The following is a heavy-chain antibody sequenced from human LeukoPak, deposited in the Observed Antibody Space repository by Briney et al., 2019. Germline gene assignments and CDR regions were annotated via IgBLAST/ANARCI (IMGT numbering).Heavy chain of an antibody. CDR1: GDNVSRNGAG. V-gene: IGHV6-1*01. CDR2: TYYRSKWYN. Sequence: PSRTLSLTCVISGDNVSRNGAGWHWIRQSPSRGLEWLGNTYYRSKWYNDYAGSVKSRITINADTSKNHFSLQLKSVTPEDTAVYYCARDPHYYDSGRELDYWGQGTLVTVSS. J-gene: IGHJ4*02. D-gene: IGHD3-10*01. CDR3: ARDPHYYDSGRELDY.